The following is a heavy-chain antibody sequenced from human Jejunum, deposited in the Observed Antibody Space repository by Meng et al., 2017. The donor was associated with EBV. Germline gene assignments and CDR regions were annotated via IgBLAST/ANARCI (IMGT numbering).Heavy chain of an antibody. V-gene: IGHV1-18*04. J-gene: IGHJ4*01. CDR2: ITVYNGNT. Sequence: QCQLVQSGGEVKKPGASVKASCKTSCATCTRYGISWVRQAPGHGPEWMGWITVYNGNTNYAPRLQGRVTMTTDLSTSTAYMELRSLRSDDTAVYYCARDSSGYNANDKVSDYWGQGTLVTVSS. CDR1: CATCTRYG. CDR3: ARDSSGYNANDKVSDY. D-gene: IGHD5-12*01.